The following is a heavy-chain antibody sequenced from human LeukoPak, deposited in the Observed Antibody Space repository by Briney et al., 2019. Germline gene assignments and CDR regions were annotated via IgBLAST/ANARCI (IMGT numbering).Heavy chain of an antibody. D-gene: IGHD6-19*01. Sequence: PGGSLRLSCAASGFTVSSNYMTWVRQAPGKGLEWVSVIYSGGNTYYADSVKGRFTISRDNSKNTLYLQMNSLRAEDTAVYYCAAARQWLVPDYRGQGTLVTVSS. J-gene: IGHJ4*02. CDR1: GFTVSSNY. CDR2: IYSGGNT. V-gene: IGHV3-53*01. CDR3: AAARQWLVPDY.